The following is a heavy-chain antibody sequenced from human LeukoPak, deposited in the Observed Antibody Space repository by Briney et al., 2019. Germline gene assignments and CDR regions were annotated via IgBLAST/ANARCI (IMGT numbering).Heavy chain of an antibody. CDR1: GGSVSSSNW. J-gene: IGHJ4*02. CDR2: IYHSGST. Sequence: PSETLSLTCAVSGGSVSSSNWWSWVRQPPGKGLEWIGEIYHSGSTYYNPSLKSRVTISVDTSKNQFSLKLSSVTAADTAVYYCARDHGDPDLVYFDYWGQGTLVTVSS. V-gene: IGHV4-4*02. CDR3: ARDHGDPDLVYFDY. D-gene: IGHD4-17*01.